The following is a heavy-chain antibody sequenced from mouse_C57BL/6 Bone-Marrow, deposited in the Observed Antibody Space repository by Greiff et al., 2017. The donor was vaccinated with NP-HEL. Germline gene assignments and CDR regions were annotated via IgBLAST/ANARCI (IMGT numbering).Heavy chain of an antibody. CDR2: IYPRSGNT. CDR1: GYTFTSYG. Sequence: SGAELARPGASVKLSCKASGYTFTSYGISWVKQRTGQGLEWIGEIYPRSGNTYYNEKFKGKATLTADKSSSTAYMELRSLTSEDSAVYFCARSNDGYSAWFAYWGQGTLVTVSA. V-gene: IGHV1-81*01. J-gene: IGHJ3*01. CDR3: ARSNDGYSAWFAY. D-gene: IGHD2-3*01.